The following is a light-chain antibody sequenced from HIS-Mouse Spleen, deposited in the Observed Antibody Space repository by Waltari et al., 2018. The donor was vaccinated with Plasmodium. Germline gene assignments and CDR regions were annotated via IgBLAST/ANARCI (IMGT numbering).Light chain of an antibody. CDR2: EDS. J-gene: IGLJ3*02. Sequence: SYELTQPPSVSVSPGQTARITCPGDALPKKCAYWYQQKSGQAPVLVIDEDSKRPSGIPERFSGSSSGTMATLTISGAQVEDEADYYCYSTDSSGNHRVFGGGTKLAVL. CDR1: ALPKKC. V-gene: IGLV3-10*01. CDR3: YSTDSSGNHRV.